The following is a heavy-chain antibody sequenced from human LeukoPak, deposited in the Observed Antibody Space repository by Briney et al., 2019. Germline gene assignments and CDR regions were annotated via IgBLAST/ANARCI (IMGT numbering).Heavy chain of an antibody. Sequence: PSETLSLTCTVSGGSISNYYWSWIRQPPGKGLEYIGFIYYSGSTSYNPSLKSRVTISVDSSKNQFSLKLSSVTAADTAVYYCARRSDSGYDFDYWGRGTLVTVSS. V-gene: IGHV4-59*01. CDR2: IYYSGST. CDR3: ARRSDSGYDFDY. CDR1: GGSISNYY. D-gene: IGHD5-12*01. J-gene: IGHJ4*02.